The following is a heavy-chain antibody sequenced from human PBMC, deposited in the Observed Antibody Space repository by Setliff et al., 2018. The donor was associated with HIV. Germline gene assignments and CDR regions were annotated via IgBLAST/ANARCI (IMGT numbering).Heavy chain of an antibody. V-gene: IGHV1-2*05. CDR2: INPNSGGT. J-gene: IGHJ3*02. CDR3: ARQTRTYYYDSSGYSTAFDI. Sequence: ASVKVSCKASGYTFTDYYIHWVRQAPGQGLEWMGGINPNSGGTNYAQKFQGRVTMTRDTSISTAYMELSSLRSDDTVMYYCARQTRTYYYDSSGYSTAFDIWGQGTMV. CDR1: GYTFTDYY. D-gene: IGHD3-22*01.